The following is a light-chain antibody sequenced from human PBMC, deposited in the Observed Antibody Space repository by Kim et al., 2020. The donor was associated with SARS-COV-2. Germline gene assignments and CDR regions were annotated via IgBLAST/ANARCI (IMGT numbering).Light chain of an antibody. CDR2: YDS. V-gene: IGLV3-21*04. CDR1: NIGSKS. J-gene: IGLJ2*01. Sequence: SYELTQPPSVSVAPGKTARITCGGNNIGSKSVHWYQQKPGQAPVLVIYYDSDRPSGIPERFSGSNSGNTATLTISRVEAGDEADYYCRVWDSSSDHPGVFGGGTQLTVL. CDR3: RVWDSSSDHPGV.